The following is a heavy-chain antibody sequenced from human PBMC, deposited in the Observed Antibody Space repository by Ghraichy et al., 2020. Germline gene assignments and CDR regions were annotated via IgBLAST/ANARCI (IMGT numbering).Heavy chain of an antibody. CDR1: GGSFSGYY. Sequence: LSLTCAVYGGSFSGYYWSWIRQPPGKGLEWIGEINHSGSTNYNPSLKSRVTISVDTSKNQFSLKLSSVTAADTAVYYCARDRSHWGQGTLVTVSS. CDR2: INHSGST. J-gene: IGHJ4*02. CDR3: ARDRSH. D-gene: IGHD1-14*01. V-gene: IGHV4-34*01.